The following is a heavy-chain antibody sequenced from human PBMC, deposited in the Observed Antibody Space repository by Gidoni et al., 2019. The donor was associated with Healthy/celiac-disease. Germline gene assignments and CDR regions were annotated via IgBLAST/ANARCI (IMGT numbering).Heavy chain of an antibody. D-gene: IGHD6-6*01. CDR2: ISGSGGST. V-gene: IGHV3-23*01. CDR3: AKIGAARDYYYYGMDV. J-gene: IGHJ6*02. Sequence: EVPLLESGGGLVQPGGSLRLSCAASGLTSSSYAMSWVRQAPGKGLEWVSAISGSGGSTYYADSVKGRFTISRDNSKNTLYLQMNSLRAEDTAVYYCAKIGAARDYYYYGMDVWGQGTTVTVSS. CDR1: GLTSSSYA.